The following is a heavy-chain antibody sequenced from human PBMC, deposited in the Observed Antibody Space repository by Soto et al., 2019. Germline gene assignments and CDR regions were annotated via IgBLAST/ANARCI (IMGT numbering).Heavy chain of an antibody. V-gene: IGHV1-3*01. Sequence: GASVKVSCKTSGFTFSNSAVQWVRQARGQHLEWMGWINAGNGNTKYSQKFQGRVTITRDTSASTAYMELSSLRSEDTAVYYCARDLGGWPDYWGQGTLVTVSS. CDR1: GFTFSNSA. CDR2: INAGNGNT. D-gene: IGHD2-15*01. J-gene: IGHJ4*02. CDR3: ARDLGGWPDY.